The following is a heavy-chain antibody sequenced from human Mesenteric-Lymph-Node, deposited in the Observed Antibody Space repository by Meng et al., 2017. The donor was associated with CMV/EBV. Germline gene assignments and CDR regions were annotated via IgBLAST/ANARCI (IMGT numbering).Heavy chain of an antibody. J-gene: IGHJ6*02. CDR3: ARDRGYGMDV. Sequence: SETLSLTCSVSGGSISHYYWSWIRQPPGKGLEWIGYIYYSGSTNYNPSLKSRVTISVDTSKNQFSLKLSSVTAADTAVYYCARDRGYGMDVWGHGTTVTVSS. CDR2: IYYSGST. CDR1: GGSISHYY. V-gene: IGHV4-59*01.